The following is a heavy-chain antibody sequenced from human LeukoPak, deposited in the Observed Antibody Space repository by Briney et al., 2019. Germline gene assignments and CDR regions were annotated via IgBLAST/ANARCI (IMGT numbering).Heavy chain of an antibody. Sequence: PGGSLRLSCAASGFTFSSYAMSWVRQAPGKGLEWVSGISGSGGSTYYAESVKGRFTTSRDSSKNTLYLQMNSLRAEDTAVYYCAKSQLGIALAGVGVDYWGQGTLVTVSS. CDR1: GFTFSSYA. V-gene: IGHV3-23*01. D-gene: IGHD6-19*01. J-gene: IGHJ4*02. CDR3: AKSQLGIALAGVGVDY. CDR2: ISGSGGST.